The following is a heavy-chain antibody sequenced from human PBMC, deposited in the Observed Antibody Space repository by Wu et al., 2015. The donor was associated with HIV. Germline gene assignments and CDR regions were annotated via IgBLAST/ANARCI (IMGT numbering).Heavy chain of an antibody. CDR3: ARASKAAFGGNHYYMDV. CDR1: GYSFSSYY. J-gene: IGHJ6*03. V-gene: IGHV1-46*03. Sequence: QVQLVQSGAEVKKPGASVRVSCKASGYSFSSYYLHWVRQAPGQGLEWMGIVNPSVGSTAYAQKFQGRVTMTSDTSTTTVYMELSSLRSEDTAVYYCARASKAAFGGNHYYMDVWGKGTNGHRLL. D-gene: IGHD4-23*01. CDR2: VNPSVGST.